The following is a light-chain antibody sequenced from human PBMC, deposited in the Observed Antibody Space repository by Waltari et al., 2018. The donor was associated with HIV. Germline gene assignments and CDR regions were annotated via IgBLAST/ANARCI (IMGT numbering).Light chain of an antibody. CDR1: SGYSNYK. CDR2: VGNGGLVG. V-gene: IGLV9-49*01. Sequence: QPVLTQPPSASASLGASVTLTCTLSSGYSNYKVDWYQQRPGKGPRFVMRVGNGGLVGTKGDGIPDRFSVLGSGLNRYLTIKNIQEEDESDYHCGADLGSGSNFVYVFGTGTKVTVL. J-gene: IGLJ1*01. CDR3: GADLGSGSNFVYV.